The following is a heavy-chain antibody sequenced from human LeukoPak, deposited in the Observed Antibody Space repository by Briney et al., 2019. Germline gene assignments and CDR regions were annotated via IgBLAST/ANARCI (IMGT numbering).Heavy chain of an antibody. Sequence: PSETLSLTCAVYGGSFSGYYWGWIRQPPGKGLEWIGEINHSGSTNYNPSLKSRITISVDTSKNQFSLKLSSVTAADTAVYYCARSGYNRHYGMDVWGQGTTVTVSS. D-gene: IGHD3-3*01. CDR1: GGSFSGYY. CDR3: ARSGYNRHYGMDV. CDR2: INHSGST. V-gene: IGHV4-34*01. J-gene: IGHJ6*02.